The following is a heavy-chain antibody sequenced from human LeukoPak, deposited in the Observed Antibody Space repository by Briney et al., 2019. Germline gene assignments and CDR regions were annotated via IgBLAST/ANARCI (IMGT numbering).Heavy chain of an antibody. CDR2: ISHDGSNK. D-gene: IGHD6-19*01. Sequence: GGSLRLSCAASRFTFSIYAMHWVRQAPGKGLEWVAVISHDGSNKYYADSVKGRFTISRGNSKNTLYLQMNSLRAEDTAVYYCARGDGRFSSGWYDSYYFDYWGQGTLVTVSS. CDR3: ARGDGRFSSGWYDSYYFDY. CDR1: RFTFSIYA. J-gene: IGHJ4*02. V-gene: IGHV3-30*04.